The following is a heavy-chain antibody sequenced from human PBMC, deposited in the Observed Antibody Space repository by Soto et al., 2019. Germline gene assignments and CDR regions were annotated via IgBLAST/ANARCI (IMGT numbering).Heavy chain of an antibody. CDR1: GFTLTNEN. D-gene: IGHD1-1*01. V-gene: IGHV3-30*18. J-gene: IGHJ5*02. CDR3: AKEGDTRYLDL. CDR2: ISYDGSNK. Sequence: PGGSLRLSCPVVGFTLTNENMNWVLQAPGKGLEWVAVISYDGSNKYYADSVKGRFTISRDVSQKSVHLQMDRLKPEDTALYFCAKEGDTRYLDLWRQRTLVTVSS.